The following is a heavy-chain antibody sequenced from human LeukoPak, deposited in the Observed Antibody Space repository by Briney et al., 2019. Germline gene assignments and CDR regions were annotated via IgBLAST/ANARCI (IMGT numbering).Heavy chain of an antibody. Sequence: GGSLRLSCAASGCTFSTYAMSWVRQAPGKGLEWVSSISGSGASTFYADSVKGRFTVSRDNSKNTVYLQMNSLRAEDTAVYYCAHPDHYFDHWGQGTLVTVSS. CDR2: ISGSGAST. CDR1: GCTFSTYA. J-gene: IGHJ4*02. V-gene: IGHV3-23*01. CDR3: AHPDHYFDH.